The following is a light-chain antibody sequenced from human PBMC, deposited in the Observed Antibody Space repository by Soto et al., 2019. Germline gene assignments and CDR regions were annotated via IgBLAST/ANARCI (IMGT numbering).Light chain of an antibody. CDR2: DVS. J-gene: IGLJ2*01. CDR3: SSCTSGSTRVV. CDR1: SSDVGGYNY. V-gene: IGLV2-14*03. Sequence: QSALTQPASVSGSPGQSITISCTGTSSDVGGYNYVSWYQQHPGKAPKVMIYDVSKRPSGISNRFSGSESGNTASLTISGLRVEDEADYYCSSCTSGSTRVVFGGGTKLTVL.